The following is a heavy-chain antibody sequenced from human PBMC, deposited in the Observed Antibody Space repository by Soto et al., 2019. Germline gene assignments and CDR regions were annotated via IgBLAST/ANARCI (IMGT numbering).Heavy chain of an antibody. V-gene: IGHV3-33*01. D-gene: IGHD4-17*01. CDR3: ARDENYADNGLDN. J-gene: IGHJ4*02. CDR1: GFSFNTHG. Sequence: QVQLVESGGGVVRPGRSLRLSCEATGFSFNTHGMHWVRQAPGKGREWVAVIVNDGSEQAYSDSVKGRFTISRDNSKNTIYLQRINLRAEDTAVYYCARDENYADNGLDNWGQGILVTVSS. CDR2: IVNDGSEQ.